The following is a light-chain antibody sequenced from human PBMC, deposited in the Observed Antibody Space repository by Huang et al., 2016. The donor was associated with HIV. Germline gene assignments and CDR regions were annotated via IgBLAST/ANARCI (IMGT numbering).Light chain of an antibody. Sequence: DIQMTQSPPSLSASVGDRVTFTCRADQNITKSLNWYQQKPGKAPKLLIYTVSTLESGVPSRFSGSGSGSRFTLNIGNLQPEDFANYYCQQSFGVPRTFG. J-gene: IGKJ1*01. CDR1: QNITKS. V-gene: IGKV1-39*01. CDR2: TVS. CDR3: QQSFGVPRT.